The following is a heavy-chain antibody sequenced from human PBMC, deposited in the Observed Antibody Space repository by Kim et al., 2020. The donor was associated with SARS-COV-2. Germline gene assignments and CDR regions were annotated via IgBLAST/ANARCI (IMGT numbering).Heavy chain of an antibody. J-gene: IGHJ5*02. CDR3: AGGGFSSPTWFDP. Sequence: NPSLKSRATISLDTSKNQFSLNLNSVTPADTAVYYCAGGGFSSPTWFDPWGHGTLVTVSS. D-gene: IGHD3-3*01. V-gene: IGHV4-59*09.